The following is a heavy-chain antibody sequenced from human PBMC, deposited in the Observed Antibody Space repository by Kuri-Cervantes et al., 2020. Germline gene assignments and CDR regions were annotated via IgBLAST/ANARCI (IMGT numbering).Heavy chain of an antibody. V-gene: IGHV3-23*01. CDR3: ARVLSRAAADYYYYYMDV. J-gene: IGHJ6*03. Sequence: GESLKISCAASGFTFSSYAMSWVRQAPGKGLEWVSAISGSGGSTYYADSVKGRFTISSHNSKNTLYLQMNSLRAEDTAVYYCARVLSRAAADYYYYYMDVWGKGTTVTVSS. CDR2: ISGSGGST. D-gene: IGHD6-13*01. CDR1: GFTFSSYA.